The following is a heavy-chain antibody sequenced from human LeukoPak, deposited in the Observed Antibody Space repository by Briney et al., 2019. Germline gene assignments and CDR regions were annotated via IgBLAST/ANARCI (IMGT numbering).Heavy chain of an antibody. Sequence: GGSLRLSCAASGFTLSNYAMSWVRQAPGKGLEWVSAISGSGGSTYYADSVKGRFTISRDNSKNTLYLQMNSLRAEDTAVYYCAKDNCSSTSCYPSGYYYYYYYGMDVWGQGTTVTVSS. D-gene: IGHD2-2*01. CDR3: AKDNCSSTSCYPSGYYYYYYYGMDV. V-gene: IGHV3-23*01. CDR1: GFTLSNYA. J-gene: IGHJ6*02. CDR2: ISGSGGST.